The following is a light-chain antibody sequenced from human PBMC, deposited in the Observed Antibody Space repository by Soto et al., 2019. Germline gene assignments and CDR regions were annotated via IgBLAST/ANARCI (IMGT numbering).Light chain of an antibody. V-gene: IGKV3-20*01. CDR1: QSVSSSY. CDR2: AAS. J-gene: IGKJ2*01. Sequence: ELVLTQSPGTLSLSQGERATLSCRASQSVSSSYLAWYQQKPGQAPRLLIYAASSRATGIPDRFSGSGSGTDFTLTISRLEPEDFAVYFCQQYGTSLPFTFGQGTKVDIK. CDR3: QQYGTSLPFT.